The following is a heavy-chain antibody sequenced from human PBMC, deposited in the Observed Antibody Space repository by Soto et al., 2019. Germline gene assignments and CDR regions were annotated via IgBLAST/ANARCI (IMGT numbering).Heavy chain of an antibody. V-gene: IGHV3-23*01. Sequence: GGSLRLSCAASGFTFSSFALSWVRQAPGKGLEWVSAISGSGDGTDYADSVKGRFTISRDNSKNTLYLQMNSLRAEDAAVYYCAGPGYSSQDYWGQGALVTVSS. J-gene: IGHJ4*02. CDR3: AGPGYSSQDY. CDR2: ISGSGDGT. D-gene: IGHD5-18*01. CDR1: GFTFSSFA.